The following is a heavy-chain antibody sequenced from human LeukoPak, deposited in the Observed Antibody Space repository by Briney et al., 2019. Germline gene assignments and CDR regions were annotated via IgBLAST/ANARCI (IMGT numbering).Heavy chain of an antibody. CDR1: GFTFSSYG. Sequence: PGRSLRLSCAASGFTFSSYGMHWVRQAPGKGLEWVAFIRYDGSNKYYADSVKGRFTISRDNSKNTLYLQMNSLRAEDTAVYYCAKDFGLTIFGTDDYWGQGTLVTVSS. J-gene: IGHJ4*02. CDR2: IRYDGSNK. V-gene: IGHV3-30*02. CDR3: AKDFGLTIFGTDDY. D-gene: IGHD3-3*01.